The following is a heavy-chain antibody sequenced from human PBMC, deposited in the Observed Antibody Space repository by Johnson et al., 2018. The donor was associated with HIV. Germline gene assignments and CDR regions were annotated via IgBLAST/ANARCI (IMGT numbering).Heavy chain of an antibody. J-gene: IGHJ3*02. Sequence: QVQLVESGGGVVQPGGSLRLSCAASGFTFSSYGMHWVRQAPGKGLEWVAFIRYDGSNKYYADSVKGRFTISRDNSKNTLYLQMNSLRAEDTAVYYCAKGDIVVVPAADYSSSSVDIWGQGTMVTVSS. CDR2: IRYDGSNK. CDR3: AKGDIVVVPAADYSSSSVDI. V-gene: IGHV3-30*02. CDR1: GFTFSSYG. D-gene: IGHD2-2*01.